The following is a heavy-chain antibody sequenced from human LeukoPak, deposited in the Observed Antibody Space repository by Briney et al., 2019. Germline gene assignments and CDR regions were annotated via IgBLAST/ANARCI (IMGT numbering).Heavy chain of an antibody. CDR2: IYVSGST. D-gene: IGHD3-10*01. CDR1: GGSVSSVGDY. Sequence: SETLSLTCTVSGGSVSSVGDYWNWLRQPAGTGLEWLGRIYVSGSTDCNPSLESRVSMSLDTSENQFSLKLSSVTAADTAVYYCARGGYYGAFDYWGQGTLVTVAS. J-gene: IGHJ4*02. CDR3: ARGGYYGAFDY. V-gene: IGHV4-61*02.